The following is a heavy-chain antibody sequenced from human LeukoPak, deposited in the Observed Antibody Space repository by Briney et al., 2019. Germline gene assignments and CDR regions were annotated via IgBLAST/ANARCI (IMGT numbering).Heavy chain of an antibody. J-gene: IGHJ4*02. CDR1: GASISGSGYY. D-gene: IGHD1-26*01. CDR2: IYYSGST. CDR3: AKSGGYGLIDY. V-gene: IGHV4-39*01. Sequence: PSETLSLTCAVSGASISGSGYYWGWIRQPRGKGLEWIGNIYYSGSTYYNASLQSRVTISIDTSKNQFSLRLNSVTAADTAMYYCAKSGGYGLIDYWGQGTLVTVSS.